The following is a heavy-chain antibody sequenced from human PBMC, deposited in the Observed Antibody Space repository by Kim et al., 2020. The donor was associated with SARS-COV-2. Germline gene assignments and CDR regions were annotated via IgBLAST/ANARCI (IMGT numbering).Heavy chain of an antibody. V-gene: IGHV3-33*01. CDR2: IWYDGSNK. J-gene: IGHJ6*02. CDR1: GFTFSSYG. Sequence: GGSLRLSCAASGFTFSSYGMHWVRQAPGKGLEWVAVIWYDGSNKYYADSVKGRFTISRDNSKNTLYLQMNSLRAEDTAVYYCARGVGYSSSWYPGYYYYYSAMDVWGPGTTVTVSS. D-gene: IGHD6-13*01. CDR3: ARGVGYSSSWYPGYYYYYSAMDV.